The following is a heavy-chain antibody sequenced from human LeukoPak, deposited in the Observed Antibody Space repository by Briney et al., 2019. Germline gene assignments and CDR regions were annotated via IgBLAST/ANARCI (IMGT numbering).Heavy chain of an antibody. CDR3: ARDGPRIAALGEDFDY. CDR2: INPSGGSI. V-gene: IGHV1-46*01. D-gene: IGHD6-6*01. J-gene: IGHJ4*02. CDR1: GYTFTSYY. Sequence: ASVKVSCKASGYTFTSYYMHWVRQAPGQGLEWMGIINPSGGSISYAQKFQGRVTMTRDTSTSTVYVELSSLRSEDTAVYYCARDGPRIAALGEDFDYWGQGTLVTVSS.